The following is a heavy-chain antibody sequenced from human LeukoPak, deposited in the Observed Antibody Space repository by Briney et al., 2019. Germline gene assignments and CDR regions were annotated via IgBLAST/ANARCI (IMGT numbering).Heavy chain of an antibody. V-gene: IGHV3-23*01. CDR3: ARDARDTAMVTEWYFDL. J-gene: IGHJ2*01. CDR1: GFTFSSYA. D-gene: IGHD5-18*01. Sequence: GGSLRLSCAASGFTFSSYAMSWVRQAPGKGLEGVSDIGGSGGSTYYADSVKGRFTISRDNSKNTLYLQMNSLRAEDTAVYYCARDARDTAMVTEWYFDLWGRGTLVTVSS. CDR2: IGGSGGST.